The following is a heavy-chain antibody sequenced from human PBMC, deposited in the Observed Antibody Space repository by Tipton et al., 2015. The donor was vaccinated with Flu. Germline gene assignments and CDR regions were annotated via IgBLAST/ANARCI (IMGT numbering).Heavy chain of an antibody. CDR3: ARASGSGSYVIFDY. CDR1: GGSFSDSY. V-gene: IGHV4-59*07. CDR2: IYYTGAS. D-gene: IGHD3-10*01. J-gene: IGHJ4*02. Sequence: TLSLTCTVSGGSFSDSYWSWIRQPAGKGLEWIGYIYYTGASNYNPSLKSRVAISGDTSKNQFSLKLSSVTAADTAVYYCARASGSGSYVIFDYWGQGTLVTVSS.